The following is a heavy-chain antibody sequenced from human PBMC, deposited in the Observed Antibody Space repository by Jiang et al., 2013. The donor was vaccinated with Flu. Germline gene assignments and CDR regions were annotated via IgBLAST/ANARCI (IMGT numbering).Heavy chain of an antibody. V-gene: IGHV4-59*01. D-gene: IGHD2-8*01. CDR2: LLQWEH. Sequence: LLKPSETLSLTCTVSGGSISSYYWSWIRQPQEGTGVDWVYLLQWEHQLQPSLKSRVTISVDTSKNQFSLKLSSVTAADTAVYYCARVLSSCTNGVCYIVRSAFDIWGQGTMVTVSS. CDR1: GGSISSYY. J-gene: IGHJ3*02. CDR3: ARVLSSCTNGVCYIVRSAFDI.